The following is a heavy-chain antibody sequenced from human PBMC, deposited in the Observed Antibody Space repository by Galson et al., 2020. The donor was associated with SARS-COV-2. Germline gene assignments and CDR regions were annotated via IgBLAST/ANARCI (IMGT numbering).Heavy chain of an antibody. Sequence: KASETLSLTCTVSGGSISSSSYYWGWIRQPPGKGLEWIGSIYYSGSTYYNPSLKSRITISVDTSKNQFSLKLSPVTAADTAVYYCARLNQWYSGYDSGEEFEYWGQGTLVTVSS. CDR1: GGSISSSSYY. J-gene: IGHJ4*02. V-gene: IGHV4-39*01. CDR3: ARLNQWYSGYDSGEEFEY. CDR2: IYYSGST. D-gene: IGHD5-12*01.